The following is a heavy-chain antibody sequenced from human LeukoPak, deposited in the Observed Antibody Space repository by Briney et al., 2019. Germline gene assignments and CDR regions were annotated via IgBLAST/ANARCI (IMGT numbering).Heavy chain of an antibody. CDR1: GFTFSSNG. Sequence: PGGSLRLSCAACGFTFSSNGMIWVRQAPGKGLEWVSSITSGNYVFYADSLKGRFTISRDNAKNSLYLQMNSLTAEDTAVYYCARSPGGYYYYYMDVWGRGTTVTVSS. CDR2: ITSGNYV. CDR3: ARSPGGYYYYYMDV. D-gene: IGHD3-10*01. V-gene: IGHV3-21*01. J-gene: IGHJ6*03.